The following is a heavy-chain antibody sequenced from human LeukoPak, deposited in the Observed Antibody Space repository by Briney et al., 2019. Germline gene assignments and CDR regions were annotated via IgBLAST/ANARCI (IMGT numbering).Heavy chain of an antibody. V-gene: IGHV3-48*04. CDR2: ISSSNNTI. J-gene: IGHJ4*02. D-gene: IGHD3-22*01. CDR1: GFTFSSYS. Sequence: GGSLRLSCAASGFTFSSYSMNWVRQAPGKGLEWLSYISSSNNTIYYADSVKGRFTISRDNAKNSLYLQMNSLRAEDTAVYYCARDSDDSSGYYRGFDYWGQGALATVSS. CDR3: ARDSDDSSGYYRGFDY.